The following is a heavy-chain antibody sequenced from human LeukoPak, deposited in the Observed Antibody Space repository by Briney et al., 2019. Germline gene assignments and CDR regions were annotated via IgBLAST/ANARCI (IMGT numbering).Heavy chain of an antibody. CDR2: INQDGSTK. D-gene: IGHD4-11*01. Sequence: TGGSLRLSCAASGFTFSDYWMIWFRQAPGKGLEWVANINQDGSTKNYVDSVKGRFTISRDNAKNSLYLQMNSLRAEDTAVYYCARDLISNSDYGMDVWGQGTTVTVSS. CDR3: ARDLISNSDYGMDV. J-gene: IGHJ6*02. CDR1: GFTFSDYW. V-gene: IGHV3-7*01.